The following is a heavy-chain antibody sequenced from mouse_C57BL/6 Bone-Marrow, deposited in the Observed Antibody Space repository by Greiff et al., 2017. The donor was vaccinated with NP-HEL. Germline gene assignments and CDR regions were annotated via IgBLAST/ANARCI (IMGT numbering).Heavy chain of an antibody. CDR1: GYTFTDYE. J-gene: IGHJ3*01. Sequence: VQVVESGAELVRPGASVTLSCKASGYTFTDYEMHWVKQTPVHGLEWIGAIDPETGGTAYNQKFKGKAILTADKSSSTAYMELRSLTSEDSAVYYCTIWDDWFAYWGQGTLVTVSA. D-gene: IGHD4-1*01. CDR3: TIWDDWFAY. CDR2: IDPETGGT. V-gene: IGHV1-15*01.